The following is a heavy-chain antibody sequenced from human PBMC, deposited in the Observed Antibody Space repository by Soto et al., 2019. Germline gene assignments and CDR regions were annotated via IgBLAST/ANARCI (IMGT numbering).Heavy chain of an antibody. CDR1: GGSFSGYY. D-gene: IGHD6-6*01. CDR2: INHSGST. J-gene: IGHJ4*02. CDR3: ARGDKSIAARPSYFDY. V-gene: IGHV4-34*01. Sequence: SETLSLTCAVYGGSFSGYYWSWIRQPPGKGLEWIGEINHSGSTNYNPSLKSRVTISVDTSKNQFSLKLSSVTAADTAVYYCARGDKSIAARPSYFDYWGQGTLVTVSS.